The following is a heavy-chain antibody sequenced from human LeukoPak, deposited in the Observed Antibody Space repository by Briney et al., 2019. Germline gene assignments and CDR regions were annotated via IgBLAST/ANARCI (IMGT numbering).Heavy chain of an antibody. J-gene: IGHJ4*02. V-gene: IGHV4-61*01. CDR3: ARDHGDYDSSGFDY. D-gene: IGHD3-22*01. CDR1: GGSVSSGSYY. CDR2: IYYSGST. Sequence: PSETLSLTCTVSGGSVSSGSYYWSWIRQPPGKGLEWIGYIYYSGSTNYNPSLKSRVTISVDTSKNQFSLKLSSVTAADTAVYYCARDHGDYDSSGFDYWGQGTLVTVSS.